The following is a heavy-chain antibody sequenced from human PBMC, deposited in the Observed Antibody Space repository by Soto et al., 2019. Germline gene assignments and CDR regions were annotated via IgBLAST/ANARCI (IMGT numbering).Heavy chain of an antibody. Sequence: GGSLRLSCAASGFTVSSNYMSWVRQAPGKGLEWVSVIYSGGSTYYADSVKGRFTISRDNSKNTLYLQMNSLRAEDTAVYYCARRGTYYYDSSGYPLYYFDYWGQGTPVTVSS. J-gene: IGHJ4*02. V-gene: IGHV3-66*01. CDR3: ARRGTYYYDSSGYPLYYFDY. CDR1: GFTVSSNY. D-gene: IGHD3-22*01. CDR2: IYSGGST.